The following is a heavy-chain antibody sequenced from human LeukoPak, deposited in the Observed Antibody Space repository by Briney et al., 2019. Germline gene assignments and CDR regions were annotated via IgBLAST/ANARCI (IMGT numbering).Heavy chain of an antibody. CDR1: GFTVSSNY. CDR2: LSSGGNT. D-gene: IGHD2-15*01. V-gene: IGHV3-66*02. Sequence: GGSLRLSCAASGFTVSSNYMSWVRQAPGKGLASVSLLSSGGNTYYPDSAKGRFTISRDNSKTSLYLQMSSLRAEDTAVYHSATSYCSGGSCYPQYFQHWGQGTLVTVSS. J-gene: IGHJ1*01. CDR3: ATSYCSGGSCYPQYFQH.